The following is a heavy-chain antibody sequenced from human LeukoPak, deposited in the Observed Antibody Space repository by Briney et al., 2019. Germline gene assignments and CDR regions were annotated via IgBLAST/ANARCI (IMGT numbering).Heavy chain of an antibody. Sequence: SGTLSLTCTVSGGSISSSRFSWNWIRQPPGKGLEWIGSVSDSGRSYSNPSLKSRVTVSADTSKNQFYLRLSSVTAADTALYYCATGGGIGVSHAWGQGTLVPVSS. CDR3: ATGGGIGVSHA. D-gene: IGHD5/OR15-5a*01. CDR2: VSDSGRS. J-gene: IGHJ5*02. CDR1: GGSISSSRFS. V-gene: IGHV4-39*01.